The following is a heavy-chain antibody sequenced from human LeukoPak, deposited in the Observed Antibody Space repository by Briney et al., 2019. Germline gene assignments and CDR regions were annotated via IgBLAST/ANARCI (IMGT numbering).Heavy chain of an antibody. CDR2: IRYDGSNK. Sequence: GGSLRLSCAASGFTFSSYGMHWVRQAPGKGLEWVAFIRYDGSNKYYADSVKGRFTISRDNSKNTLYLQMNSLRAEDTAVYYCRSYSSSSKEGYFDYWGQGTLVTVSS. V-gene: IGHV3-30*02. CDR1: GFTFSSYG. CDR3: RSYSSSSKEGYFDY. J-gene: IGHJ4*02. D-gene: IGHD6-6*01.